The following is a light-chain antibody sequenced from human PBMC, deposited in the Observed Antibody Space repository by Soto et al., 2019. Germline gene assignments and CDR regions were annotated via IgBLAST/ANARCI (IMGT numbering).Light chain of an antibody. CDR1: QSVSSY. J-gene: IGKJ4*01. Sequence: EIVMTHSRATLAVSPWERATLSCRASQSVSSYLAWYQQKPGQAPRLLIYDASNTATGIPARFSGSGSGTDFTLTISSLEPEDFAVYYCQQRSNWTLTFGGGTKVDIK. CDR3: QQRSNWTLT. V-gene: IGKV3-11*01. CDR2: DAS.